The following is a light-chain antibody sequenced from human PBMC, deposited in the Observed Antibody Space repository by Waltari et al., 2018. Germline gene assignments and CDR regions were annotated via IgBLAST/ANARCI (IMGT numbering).Light chain of an antibody. CDR2: KAS. J-gene: IGKJ2*03. V-gene: IGKV1-12*01. CDR1: QSISSW. Sequence: DIQMTPSPSSLSASVGDTVTITCRASQSISSWLTWYQQKPGKAPKLLIYKASNLQSGVPSRFSGSGSGTDFTLTISSLQPEDFATYYCLQYNSSPHSFGQGTKVEIK. CDR3: LQYNSSPHS.